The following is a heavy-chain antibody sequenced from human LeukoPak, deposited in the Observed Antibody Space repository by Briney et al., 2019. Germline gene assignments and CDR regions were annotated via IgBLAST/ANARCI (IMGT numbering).Heavy chain of an antibody. CDR1: GFTFSSYG. CDR2: IRYDGSNK. CDR3: GRAYDFSRH. D-gene: IGHD3-3*01. V-gene: IGHV3-30*02. Sequence: PGGSLRLSCAASGFTFSSYGMHWVRQAPGKGLEWVAFIRYDGSNKYYADSVKGRFTISRDNAKNSLYLQMNSLRAEDTALYYCGRAYDFSRHWGQGTLVTVSS. J-gene: IGHJ4*02.